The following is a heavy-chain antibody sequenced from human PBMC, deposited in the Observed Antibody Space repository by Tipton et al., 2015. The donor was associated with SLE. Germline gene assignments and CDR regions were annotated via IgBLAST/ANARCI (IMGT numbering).Heavy chain of an antibody. CDR2: ISGSGGRT. CDR1: GFTFSSYA. V-gene: IGHV3-23*01. Sequence: SLRLSCAASGFTFSSYAMSWVRQAPGKGLEWVSAISGSGGRTYYADSVKGRFTISRDNSKNTLYLQMNSLRAEDTAVYYCAKDHIVVVIAIWDYWGQGTLVTVSS. CDR3: AKDHIVVVIAIWDY. J-gene: IGHJ4*02. D-gene: IGHD2-21*01.